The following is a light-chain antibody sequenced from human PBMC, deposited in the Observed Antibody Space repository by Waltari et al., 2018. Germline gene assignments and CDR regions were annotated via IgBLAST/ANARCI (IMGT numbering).Light chain of an antibody. CDR3: LLYMGGGIWV. V-gene: IGLV8-61*01. Sequence: QTVVTQEPSLSVFPGGPVTLTCALSPGSLSTTSYASWYQHTPGQAPRTLIYKSNTRSSGVPDRFSGSIFGNKAALTITGAQADDESDYYCLLYMGGGIWVFGGGTKLTVI. J-gene: IGLJ3*02. CDR2: KSN. CDR1: PGSLSTTSY.